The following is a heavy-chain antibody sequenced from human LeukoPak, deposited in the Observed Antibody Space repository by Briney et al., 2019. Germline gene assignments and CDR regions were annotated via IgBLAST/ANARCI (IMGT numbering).Heavy chain of an antibody. J-gene: IGHJ4*02. CDR2: ISSSSSTI. D-gene: IGHD3-22*01. V-gene: IGHV3-48*01. CDR1: GFTFSSYS. CDR3: ARVLHKRNYDSSDYYGY. Sequence: GGSLRLSCAASGFTFSSYSMNWVRQAPGKGLEWVSYISSSSSTIYYADSVKGRFTISRDNAKNSLYLQMNSLRAEDTSVYYCARVLHKRNYDSSDYYGYWGQGILVTVSS.